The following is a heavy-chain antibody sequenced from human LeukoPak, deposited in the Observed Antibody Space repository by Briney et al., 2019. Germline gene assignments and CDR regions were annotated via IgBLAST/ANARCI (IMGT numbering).Heavy chain of an antibody. D-gene: IGHD5-24*01. J-gene: IGHJ4*02. CDR1: GFTFSIYW. Sequence: GGSLRLSCAASGFTFSIYWISWVRQAPGKGLEWVANIKQDGSQKYYVDSVKGRFTISRDNAKNSLYLQTDSLRAEDTAVYYCASAARQRWLQIDYWGQGTLVTVSS. V-gene: IGHV3-7*03. CDR2: IKQDGSQK. CDR3: ASAARQRWLQIDY.